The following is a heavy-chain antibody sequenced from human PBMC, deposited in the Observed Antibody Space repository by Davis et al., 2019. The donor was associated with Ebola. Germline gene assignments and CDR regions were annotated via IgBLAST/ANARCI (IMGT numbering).Heavy chain of an antibody. Sequence: PSETLSLTCTVSGGSISSYYWSWIRQPAGKGLEWIGRIYTSGSTNYNPSLKSRVTISVDTSKNQFSLKLSSVTAADTAVYYCARGKGMIVPRGYYYMDVWGKGTTVTVSS. V-gene: IGHV4-4*07. CDR3: ARGKGMIVPRGYYYMDV. J-gene: IGHJ6*03. CDR1: GGSISSYY. D-gene: IGHD3-22*01. CDR2: IYTSGST.